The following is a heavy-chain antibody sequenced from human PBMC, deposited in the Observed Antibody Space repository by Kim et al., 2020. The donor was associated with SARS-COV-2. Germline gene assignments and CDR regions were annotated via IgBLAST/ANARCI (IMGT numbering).Heavy chain of an antibody. V-gene: IGHV3-66*01. CDR2: IYSGGST. D-gene: IGHD2-21*01. J-gene: IGHJ4*02. CDR3: ARAPLLFTPPDY. Sequence: GGSLRLSCAASGFTVSSNYMSWVRQAPGKGLEWVSVIYSGGSTYYADSVKGRFTISRDNSKNTLYLQMNSLRAEDTAVYYCARAPLLFTPPDYWGQGTLVTVSS. CDR1: GFTVSSNY.